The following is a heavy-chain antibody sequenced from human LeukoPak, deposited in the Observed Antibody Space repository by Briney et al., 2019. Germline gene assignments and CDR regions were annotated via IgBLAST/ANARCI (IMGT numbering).Heavy chain of an antibody. CDR1: GFTFSNFG. CDR2: IWFDGGNK. V-gene: IGHV3-33*01. Sequence: QPGRSLRLSCAASGFTFSNFGVHWVRQAPGKGLEWVAVIWFDGGNKHYADSVKGRFTISRDNSKNTLYLQMNSLRAEDTAVYYCARDFSMDVWGKGTTVTVSS. J-gene: IGHJ6*03. CDR3: ARDFSMDV.